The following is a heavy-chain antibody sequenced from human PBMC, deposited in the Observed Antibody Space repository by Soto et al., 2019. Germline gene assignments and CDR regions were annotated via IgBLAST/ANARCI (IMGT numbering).Heavy chain of an antibody. CDR3: ARHGHNIYGFDV. J-gene: IGHJ6*02. Sequence: QVQPQESGPGLVKPSGTLSLTCAVSGGSISSVNWWSWVRQSPGKGLEWIGEMHPSGSTNFNPSLKSRVTVSMDKSRNQFSLKMYSVTAADTAVYFCARHGHNIYGFDVWGRGTTVTVSS. D-gene: IGHD1-1*01. V-gene: IGHV4-4*02. CDR2: MHPSGST. CDR1: GGSISSVNW.